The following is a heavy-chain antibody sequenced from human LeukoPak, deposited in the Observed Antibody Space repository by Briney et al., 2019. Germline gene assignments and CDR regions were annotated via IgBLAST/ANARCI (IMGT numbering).Heavy chain of an antibody. CDR2: IYTSGSN. CDR1: GGSISSYY. V-gene: IGHV4-4*07. Sequence: PSETQSLTCTVSGGSISSYYWSWIRQPAGKGLEWIGRIYTSGSNNYNPSLKSRVTMSLATSKNQFSPKLSSVTAADTAVYYCARVVVVAATNWFDPWGQGTLVTVSS. D-gene: IGHD2-15*01. CDR3: ARVVVVAATNWFDP. J-gene: IGHJ5*02.